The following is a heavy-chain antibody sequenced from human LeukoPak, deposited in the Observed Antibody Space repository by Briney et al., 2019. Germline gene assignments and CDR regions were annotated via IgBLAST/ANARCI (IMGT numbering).Heavy chain of an antibody. CDR1: GFTFSSYA. D-gene: IGHD5-18*01. CDR2: ISYDGSNK. V-gene: IGHV3-30-3*01. J-gene: IGHJ6*02. CDR3: ARDGRGAYSYGLTLLDYYGMDV. Sequence: GGSLRLSCAASGFTFSSYAMHWVRQAPGKGLEWVAVISYDGSNKYYADSVKGRFTISRDNSKNTLYLQMNSLRAEDTAVYYCARDGRGAYSYGLTLLDYYGMDVWGQGTTVTVSS.